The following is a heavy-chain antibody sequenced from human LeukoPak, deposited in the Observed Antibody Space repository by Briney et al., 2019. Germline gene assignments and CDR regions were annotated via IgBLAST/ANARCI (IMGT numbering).Heavy chain of an antibody. D-gene: IGHD6-19*01. V-gene: IGHV3-11*06. Sequence: GGSLRLSCAASGFTFSDDYMSWIRQAPGKGLEWVSYISSSSSYTNYADSVKGRFTISRDNAKNSLYLQMNSLRAEDTAVYYCAGGYSSGWYPLDYWGQGTLVTVSS. CDR1: GFTFSDDY. CDR3: AGGYSSGWYPLDY. J-gene: IGHJ4*02. CDR2: ISSSSSYT.